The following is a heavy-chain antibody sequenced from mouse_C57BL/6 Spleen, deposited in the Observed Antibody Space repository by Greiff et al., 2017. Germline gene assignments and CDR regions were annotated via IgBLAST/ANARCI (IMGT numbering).Heavy chain of an antibody. D-gene: IGHD2-1*01. Sequence: VQLKESGPELVKPGASVKISCKASGYSFTGYYMHWVKQSSEKSLEWIGEINPSTGGTSYNQKFKGKATLTVDKSSSTAYMQLKSLTSEDSAVYYCARRSPLYGNDYAMDYWGQGTSVTVSS. J-gene: IGHJ4*01. CDR3: ARRSPLYGNDYAMDY. CDR2: INPSTGGT. CDR1: GYSFTGYY. V-gene: IGHV1-43*01.